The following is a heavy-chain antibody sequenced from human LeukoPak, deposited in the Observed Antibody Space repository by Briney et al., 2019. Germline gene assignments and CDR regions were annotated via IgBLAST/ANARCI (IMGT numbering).Heavy chain of an antibody. Sequence: ASVKVSCKASGYTFTSYGISWVRQAPGQGLEWMGWINPNSGGTNYAQKFQGRVTMTRDTSISTAYMELSRLRSDDTAVYYCARVSFRLLWFGEDKYYFDYWGQGTLVTVSS. CDR3: ARVSFRLLWFGEDKYYFDY. CDR2: INPNSGGT. V-gene: IGHV1-2*02. CDR1: GYTFTSYG. J-gene: IGHJ4*02. D-gene: IGHD3-10*01.